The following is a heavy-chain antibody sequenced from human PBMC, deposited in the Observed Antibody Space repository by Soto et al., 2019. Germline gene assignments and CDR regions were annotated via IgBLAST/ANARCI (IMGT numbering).Heavy chain of an antibody. CDR3: ARSFGYCSSTSCPKAYYFDY. D-gene: IGHD2-2*01. J-gene: IGHJ4*02. Sequence: GGSLRLSCAASGFTFSSYWMSWVRQAPGKGLKWVTNIKQDGSEKYYVDSVKGRFTISRDNAKNSLYLQMNSLRAEDTAVYYCARSFGYCSSTSCPKAYYFDYWGQGTLVTVSS. V-gene: IGHV3-7*01. CDR1: GFTFSSYW. CDR2: IKQDGSEK.